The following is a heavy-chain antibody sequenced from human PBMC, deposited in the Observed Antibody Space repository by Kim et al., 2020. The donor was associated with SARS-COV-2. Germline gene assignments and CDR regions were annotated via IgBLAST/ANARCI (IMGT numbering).Heavy chain of an antibody. D-gene: IGHD6-13*01. J-gene: IGHJ5*02. CDR1: GFTFSSYG. CDR3: AKSIIPYSSSGPHAANWFDP. Sequence: GGSLRLSCAASGFTFSSYGMHWVRQAPGKGLEWVAVISYDGSNKYYADSVKGRFTISRDNSKNTLYLQMNSLRAEDTAVYYCAKSIIPYSSSGPHAANWFDPWGQGTLVTVSS. CDR2: ISYDGSNK. V-gene: IGHV3-30*18.